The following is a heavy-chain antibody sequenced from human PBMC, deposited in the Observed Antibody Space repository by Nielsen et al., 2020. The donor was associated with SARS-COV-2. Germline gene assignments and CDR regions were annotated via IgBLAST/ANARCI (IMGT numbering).Heavy chain of an antibody. CDR3: ANLGAAAGSNYYGMDV. CDR1: GFTFDDYA. J-gene: IGHJ6*02. Sequence: SLRLSCAASGFTFDDYAMHWVRQAPGKGLEWVSGISWNSGSIGYADSVKGRFTISRDNAKNSLYLQMNSLRAEDTALYYCANLGAAAGSNYYGMDVWGQGTTVTVSS. V-gene: IGHV3-9*01. CDR2: ISWNSGSI. D-gene: IGHD6-13*01.